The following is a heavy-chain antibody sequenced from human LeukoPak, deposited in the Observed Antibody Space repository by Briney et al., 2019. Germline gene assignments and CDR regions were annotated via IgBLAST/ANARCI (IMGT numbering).Heavy chain of an antibody. CDR3: ARDRLSSSWHFDY. D-gene: IGHD6-13*01. V-gene: IGHV3-21*01. CDR2: ISSSSSYI. CDR1: GFTFSSYE. J-gene: IGHJ4*02. Sequence: GGSLRLSCAASGFTFSSYEMNWVRQAPGKGLEWVSSISSSSSYIYYADSVKGRFTISRDNAKNSLYLQMNSLRAEDTAVYYCARDRLSSSWHFDYWGQGTLVTVSS.